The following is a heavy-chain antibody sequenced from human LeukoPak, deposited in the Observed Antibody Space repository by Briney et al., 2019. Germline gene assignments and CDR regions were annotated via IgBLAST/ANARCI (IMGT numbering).Heavy chain of an antibody. D-gene: IGHD3-3*01. CDR1: GGSISSYY. J-gene: IGHJ6*03. CDR2: IYYSGST. V-gene: IGHV4-59*01. CDR3: ARVDDFWSGYYKGDYYYYYMDV. Sequence: SETLSLTCTVSGGSISSYYWSWIRQPPGKGLEWIGYIYYSGSTNYNPSLKSRVTISVDTSKNQFSLKLSSVTAADTAVYYCARVDDFWSGYYKGDYYYYYMDVWGKGTTVTVSS.